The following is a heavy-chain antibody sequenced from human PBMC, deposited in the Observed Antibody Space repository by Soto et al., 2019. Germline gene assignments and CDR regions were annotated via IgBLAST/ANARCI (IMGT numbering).Heavy chain of an antibody. D-gene: IGHD6-19*01. V-gene: IGHV4-39*01. J-gene: IGHJ5*02. CDR2: IYLSGTT. CDR1: GGSISGSSYY. CDR3: ARPSRYRSGPSNWFDP. Sequence: SETLSLTCTVSGGSISGSSYYWGWIRQPPGKGLEWIGNIYLSGTTYYNPSLKSRVTISYDTSKNQFSLNLKSVTAADTAVYYCARPSRYRSGPSNWFDPCGQGPLVTVSS.